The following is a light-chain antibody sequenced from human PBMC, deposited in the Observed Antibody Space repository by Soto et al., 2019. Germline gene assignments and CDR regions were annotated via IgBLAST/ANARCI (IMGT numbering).Light chain of an antibody. CDR2: HAS. J-gene: IGKJ2*01. Sequence: EIVLTQSPGTLSLSPGESATHSCRANQVVSSSYLAWYQQKPGQAPRLLIYHASDRATGVPDRFSGSGSGSDFALTITRLEPEVFALCYCQQYGAFPFSFGQGSKLEI. V-gene: IGKV3-20*01. CDR3: QQYGAFPFS. CDR1: QVVSSSY.